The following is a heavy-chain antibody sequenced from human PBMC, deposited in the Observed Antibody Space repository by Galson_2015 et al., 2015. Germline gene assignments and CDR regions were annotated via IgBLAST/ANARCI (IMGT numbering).Heavy chain of an antibody. CDR2: IYPGDSDT. J-gene: IGHJ4*02. CDR3: ARAFYGSGSHYGDY. D-gene: IGHD3-10*01. Sequence: QSGAEVKKPGESLKISCKGSGYRFSSNWIGWVRQMPGKGLEWMGIIYPGDSDTRYSPSFQGLVTISADKSISTAYLQWSSLKASDSAMYYCARAFYGSGSHYGDYWGQGTLVTASS. CDR1: GYRFSSNW. V-gene: IGHV5-51*01.